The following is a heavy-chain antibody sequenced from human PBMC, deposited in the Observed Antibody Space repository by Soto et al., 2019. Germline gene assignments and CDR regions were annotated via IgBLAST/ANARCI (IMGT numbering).Heavy chain of an antibody. J-gene: IGHJ4*02. CDR3: ARDIPYDGVADY. CDR1: GFTFSSYA. CDR2: ISSSSSTI. D-gene: IGHD2-8*01. Sequence: GGSLRLSCAASGFTFSSYAMSWVRQAPGKGLEWVSAISSSSSTIYYADSVKGRFTISRDNAKNSLYLQMNSLRDEDTAVYYCARDIPYDGVADYWGQGTLVTVSS. V-gene: IGHV3-48*02.